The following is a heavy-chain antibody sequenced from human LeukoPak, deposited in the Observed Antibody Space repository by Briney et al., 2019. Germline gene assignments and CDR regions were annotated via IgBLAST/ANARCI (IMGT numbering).Heavy chain of an antibody. J-gene: IGHJ5*02. CDR2: ISYDGSNK. D-gene: IGHD1-1*01. CDR1: GFTFSSYA. Sequence: PGRSLRLSCAASGFTFSSYAMPWVRQAPGKGLEWVAVISYDGSNKYYADSVKGRFTISRDNSKNTLYLQMNSLRAEDTAVYYCAKDVGTGTINWFDPWGQGTLVTVSS. CDR3: AKDVGTGTINWFDP. V-gene: IGHV3-30-3*01.